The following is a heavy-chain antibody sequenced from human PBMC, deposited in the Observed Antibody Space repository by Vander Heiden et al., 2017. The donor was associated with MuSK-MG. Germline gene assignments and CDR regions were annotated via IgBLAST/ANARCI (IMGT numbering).Heavy chain of an antibody. CDR3: ARGRSGSYDFDS. V-gene: IGHV4-61*02. Sequence: QVQLQESGPGLVKPSETLSLTCTVSGGPITTGAYYWSWLRQAAGKGLEWVGRVYSSGDAHYNPSLRSRLLITIDTSKDQFSLQMTSMTASDTATYFCARGRSGSYDFDSWGQGTLVTVSS. D-gene: IGHD1-26*01. J-gene: IGHJ4*02. CDR1: GGPITTGAYY. CDR2: VYSSGDA.